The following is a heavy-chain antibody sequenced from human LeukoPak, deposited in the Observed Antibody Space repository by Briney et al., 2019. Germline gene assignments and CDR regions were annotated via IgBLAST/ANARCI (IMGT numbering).Heavy chain of an antibody. V-gene: IGHV1-18*01. CDR2: TKANTGNT. D-gene: IGHD1-7*01. CDR3: ARDSNYAPDY. CDR1: GYPFTSYG. J-gene: IGHJ4*02. Sequence: GASVKVSCKASGYPFTSYGISWVRQAPGQELEWMGWTKANTGNTKYGQKFQGRVTMTTDTSTSTAYMELRSLRSDDTAVYYCARDSNYAPDYWGQGTLVTVSS.